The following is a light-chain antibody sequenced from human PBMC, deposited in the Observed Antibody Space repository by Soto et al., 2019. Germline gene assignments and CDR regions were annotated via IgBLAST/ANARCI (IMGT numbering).Light chain of an antibody. Sequence: EIVMTQSPATLSVSPGERATLSCRASQSVSSNLAWYQQKPGQAPRLLIYGASTRATGIPARFSGSGSGTEVTLTISGLQSEDFAVYYCQQDNNWPKTFGQGTKVEIK. CDR1: QSVSSN. CDR2: GAS. V-gene: IGKV3-15*01. J-gene: IGKJ1*01. CDR3: QQDNNWPKT.